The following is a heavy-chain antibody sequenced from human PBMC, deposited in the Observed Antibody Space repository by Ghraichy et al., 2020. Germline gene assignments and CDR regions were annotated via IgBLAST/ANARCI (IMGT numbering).Heavy chain of an antibody. CDR2: ISWDGGST. CDR1: GFTFDDYT. V-gene: IGHV3-43*01. J-gene: IGHJ4*02. CDR3: AKDKGPPVAGYYFDY. Sequence: GGSLRLSCAASGFTFDDYTMHWVRQAPWKGLEWVSLISWDGGSTYYADSVKGRFTISRDNSKNSLYLQMNSLRTEDTALYYCAKDKGPPVAGYYFDYWGQGTLVTVSS. D-gene: IGHD6-19*01.